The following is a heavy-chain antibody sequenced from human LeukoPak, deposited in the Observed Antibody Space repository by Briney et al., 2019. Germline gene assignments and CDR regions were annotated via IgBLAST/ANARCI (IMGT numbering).Heavy chain of an antibody. V-gene: IGHV3-74*03. Sequence: PGGSLRLSCAASGFSFCNYWMHWVRQGPGKGLVWVSRINYDGRTTKYADSVKGRFTISRDNAKNTVYLQMNSLRADATAVYYCVTDFPVHPWGQGILVTVSS. D-gene: IGHD3-10*01. CDR1: GFSFCNYW. J-gene: IGHJ5*02. CDR3: VTDFPVHP. CDR2: INYDGRTT.